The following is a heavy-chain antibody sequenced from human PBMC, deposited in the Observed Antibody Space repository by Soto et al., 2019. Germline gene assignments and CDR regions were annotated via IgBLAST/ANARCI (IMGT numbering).Heavy chain of an antibody. D-gene: IGHD6-25*01. J-gene: IGHJ4*02. Sequence: GGSLCLSCSASGVTLSSDLVRWVRQSPGKGLVWVARISAHASDTAYAASVKGRFTISRDNARNTVYLQMSSVRVDDTAVYYCARKDRSGSWRDLGQGTLVTVSS. CDR3: ARKDRSGSWRD. V-gene: IGHV3-74*01. CDR1: GVTLSSDL. CDR2: ISAHASDT.